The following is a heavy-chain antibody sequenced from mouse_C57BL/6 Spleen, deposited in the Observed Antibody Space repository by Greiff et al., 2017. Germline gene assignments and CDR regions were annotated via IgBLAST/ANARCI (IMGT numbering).Heavy chain of an antibody. CDR1: GFNIKNTY. J-gene: IGHJ3*01. CDR2: IDPANGNT. D-gene: IGHD2-5*01. V-gene: IGHV14-3*01. Sequence: VQLQQSVAELVRPGASVKLSCTASGFNIKNTYMHWVKQRPEHGLEWIGRIDPANGNTKYAPKFQGKATITADTSSNTAYLQLSSLTSEDTAIYYCASSLYYSNPWFAYWGQGTLVTVSA. CDR3: ASSLYYSNPWFAY.